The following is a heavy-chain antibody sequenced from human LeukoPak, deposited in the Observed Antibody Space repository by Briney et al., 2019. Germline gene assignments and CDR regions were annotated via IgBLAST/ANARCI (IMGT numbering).Heavy chain of an antibody. D-gene: IGHD3-22*01. CDR3: ARGGYYYVPFDY. CDR1: GGSISSYY. CDR2: IYYSGST. V-gene: IGHV4-59*01. J-gene: IGHJ4*02. Sequence: SETLPLTCTVSGGSISSYYWSWIRQPPGKGLEWIGYIYYSGSTNYNPSLKSRVTISVDTPKNQFSLKLSSVTAADTAVYYCARGGYYYVPFDYWGQGTLVTVSS.